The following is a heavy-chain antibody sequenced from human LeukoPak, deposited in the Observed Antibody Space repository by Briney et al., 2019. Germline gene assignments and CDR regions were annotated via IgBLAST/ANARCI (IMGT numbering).Heavy chain of an antibody. CDR3: ARDRKWGSSWQKYWYFDL. Sequence: ASVKVSCKASGGTFNSYAISWVRQAPGPRLEWIGGIIPIFGSANYAQKFRGRVTITTDESTSTAYMELSSLRSEDTAVYYCARDRKWGSSWQKYWYFDLWGRGTLVTVSS. D-gene: IGHD6-13*01. V-gene: IGHV1-69*05. J-gene: IGHJ2*01. CDR2: IIPIFGSA. CDR1: GGTFNSYA.